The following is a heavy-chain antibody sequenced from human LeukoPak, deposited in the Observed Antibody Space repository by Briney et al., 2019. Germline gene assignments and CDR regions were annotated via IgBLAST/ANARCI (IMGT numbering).Heavy chain of an antibody. D-gene: IGHD2-15*01. Sequence: QVQLQESGPGLVKPSQTLSLTCTVSGGSISSANFYWSWIRQPAGKGLEWIGRVYSSGCSNYNPSLNSRVTISVDTSKNQVSLKLASVTAADTAVYYCARGRLLATFDYWGQGTLVTVSS. CDR1: GGSISSANFY. V-gene: IGHV4-61*02. CDR3: ARGRLLATFDY. CDR2: VYSSGCS. J-gene: IGHJ4*02.